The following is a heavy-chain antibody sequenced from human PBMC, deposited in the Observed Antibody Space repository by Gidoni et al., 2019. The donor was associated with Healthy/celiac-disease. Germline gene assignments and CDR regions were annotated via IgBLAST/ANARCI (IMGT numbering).Heavy chain of an antibody. CDR2: IYYSGST. Sequence: QVQLQESGPGLVKPSETLSLTCTVSGGSISSYYWSWIRQPPGKGLEWIGYIYYSGSTNYNPSLKSRVTISVDTSKNQFSLKLSSVTAADTAVYYCARGPDILTGYNYWYFDLWGRGTLVTVSS. CDR3: ARGPDILTGYNYWYFDL. V-gene: IGHV4-59*01. D-gene: IGHD3-9*01. CDR1: GGSISSYY. J-gene: IGHJ2*01.